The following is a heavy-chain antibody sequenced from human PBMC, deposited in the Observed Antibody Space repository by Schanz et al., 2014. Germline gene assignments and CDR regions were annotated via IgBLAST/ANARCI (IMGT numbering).Heavy chain of an antibody. Sequence: QVQLQESGPGLVEPSQTLSLTCTVSGDSISSAYWSWIRQHPGKGLEWIGFIYYRGNTSFNPSLKSRLTMSVDTSKNQFSLRLSSVTAADTAVYYCARHGGIPYYPMDVWGQGTTVTVSS. CDR2: IYYRGNT. CDR1: GDSISSAY. D-gene: IGHD3-16*01. CDR3: ARHGGIPYYPMDV. J-gene: IGHJ6*02. V-gene: IGHV4-31*03.